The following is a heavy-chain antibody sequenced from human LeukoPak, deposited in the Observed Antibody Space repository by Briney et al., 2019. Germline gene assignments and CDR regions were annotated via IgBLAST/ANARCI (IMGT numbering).Heavy chain of an antibody. D-gene: IGHD2-15*01. V-gene: IGHV1-69*13. J-gene: IGHJ6*02. CDR1: GGTFSSYA. Sequence: SVKVSCKASGGTFSSYAISWVRQAPGQGPEWMGGIIPIFGTANYAQKFQGRVTITADESTSTAYMELSSLRSEDTAVYYCARSDIVVVVAALKSNYYYGMDVWGQGTTVTVSS. CDR3: ARSDIVVVVAALKSNYYYGMDV. CDR2: IIPIFGTA.